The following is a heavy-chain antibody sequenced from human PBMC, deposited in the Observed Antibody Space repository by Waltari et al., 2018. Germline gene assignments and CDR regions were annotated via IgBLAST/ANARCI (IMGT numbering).Heavy chain of an antibody. CDR2: ISWDGCST. J-gene: IGHJ4*02. V-gene: IGHV3-43*02. Sequence: EVQLVESGGGLVQPGGSLRLSCAVSGFTFTNYAMTWVRQAPGKGLEWVSLISWDGCSTYYADSVKGRFTISRDNSKNSLYLQMNSLRTEDTALYYCAKGIDYIDYWGQGTLVTVSS. CDR1: GFTFTNYA. CDR3: AKGIDYIDY. D-gene: IGHD3-10*01.